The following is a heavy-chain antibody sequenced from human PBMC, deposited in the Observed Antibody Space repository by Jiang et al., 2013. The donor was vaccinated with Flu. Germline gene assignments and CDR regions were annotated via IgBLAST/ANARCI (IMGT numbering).Heavy chain of an antibody. CDR1: GFTFGSYA. J-gene: IGHJ4*02. Sequence: QLLESGGGLVQPGGSLRLSCAASGFTFGSYAMSWVRQAPGKGLEWVSTLSGSGAYAYYADSVKGRFTISRDTSKNTLYLQMNSLRVEDTAVYYCAKVPVYDNSAYYSSFEYWGQGTLVTVSS. CDR3: AKVPVYDNSAYYSSFEY. CDR2: LSGSGAYA. V-gene: IGHV3-23*01. D-gene: IGHD3-22*01.